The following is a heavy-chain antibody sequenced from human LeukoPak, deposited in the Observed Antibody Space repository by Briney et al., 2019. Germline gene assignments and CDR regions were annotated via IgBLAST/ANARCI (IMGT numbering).Heavy chain of an antibody. Sequence: SETLSLTCTVSGGSISSYYWSWIRQPAGEGLEWVGRIYTSGSTNYNPSLKSRVTMSVATSKNQFSLKLSSVTAAATAVYYCAREGPSIAAPGNWFDPWGQGTLVTVSS. CDR3: AREGPSIAAPGNWFDP. D-gene: IGHD6-6*01. CDR2: IYTSGST. J-gene: IGHJ5*02. CDR1: GGSISSYY. V-gene: IGHV4-4*07.